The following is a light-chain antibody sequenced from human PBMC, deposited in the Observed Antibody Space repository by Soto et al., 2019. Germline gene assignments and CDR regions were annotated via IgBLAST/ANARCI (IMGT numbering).Light chain of an antibody. CDR2: DND. V-gene: IGLV1-51*01. Sequence: QAVVTQPPSVSAAPGQPVTISCSGSTSNVAINSVSWYQQLPGTSPKLLIYDNDKRPSGIPDRFSGSKSGTSATLGITGLQTGDEAEYYCGTRDDSRTGFVFGTGTKVTVL. CDR1: TSNVAINS. CDR3: GTRDDSRTGFV. J-gene: IGLJ1*01.